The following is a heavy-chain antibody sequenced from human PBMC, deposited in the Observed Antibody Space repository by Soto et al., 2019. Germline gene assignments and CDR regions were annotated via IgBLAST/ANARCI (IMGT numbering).Heavy chain of an antibody. Sequence: GGSLRLSCAASGFTFSSYAMHWVRQAPGKGLEWVAVISYDGSNKYYADSVKGRFTISRDNSKNTLYLQMNSLRAEDTAVYYCARPLEVGDGYNYLGLSDYWGQGTLVTVSS. V-gene: IGHV3-30-3*01. CDR1: GFTFSSYA. J-gene: IGHJ4*02. CDR2: ISYDGSNK. CDR3: ARPLEVGDGYNYLGLSDY. D-gene: IGHD5-12*01.